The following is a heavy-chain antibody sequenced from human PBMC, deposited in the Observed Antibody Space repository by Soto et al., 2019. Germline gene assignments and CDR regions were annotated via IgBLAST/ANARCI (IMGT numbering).Heavy chain of an antibody. D-gene: IGHD2-2*01. CDR3: ARSSPDHQNIVVVPVASTGMDV. V-gene: IGHV3-13*01. CDR2: IDTAGDT. CDR1: GFTFSNYD. Sequence: EVQLVESGGGLEQPGGSLRLSCAASGFTFSNYDMPWVRQTTGKGLEWVSSIDTAGDTYYLGSVKGRFTISRENAKNSLYLQMNSLRGGDTAVYFCARSSPDHQNIVVVPVASTGMDVWGQGTTVTVSS. J-gene: IGHJ6*02.